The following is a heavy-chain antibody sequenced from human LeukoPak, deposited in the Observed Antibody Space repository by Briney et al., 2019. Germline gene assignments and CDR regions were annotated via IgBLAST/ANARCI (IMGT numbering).Heavy chain of an antibody. D-gene: IGHD7-27*01. CDR2: INHSGST. Sequence: SETLSLTCAVYGGSFSGYYWSWIRQPPGKGLEWIGEINHSGSTNYNPSLKSRVTISVDTSKSQFSLKLSSVTAADTAVYYCARDQDWGSYPYYYGMDVWGQGTTVTVSS. J-gene: IGHJ6*02. CDR1: GGSFSGYY. CDR3: ARDQDWGSYPYYYGMDV. V-gene: IGHV4-34*01.